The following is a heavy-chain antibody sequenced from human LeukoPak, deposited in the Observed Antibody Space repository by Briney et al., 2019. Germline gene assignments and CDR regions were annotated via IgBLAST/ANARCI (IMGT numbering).Heavy chain of an antibody. V-gene: IGHV3-21*05. J-gene: IGHJ4*02. CDR1: GFTFSSYS. D-gene: IGHD2-2*01. Sequence: GGSLRLSCAASGFTFSSYSMNWVRQVPGKGLEWVSYISSSSSYIYYADSVKGRFTISRDNAKNSLYLQMNSLRAEDTAVYYCARDSCSSTSCYYFDYWGQGTLVTVSS. CDR3: ARDSCSSTSCYYFDY. CDR2: ISSSSSYI.